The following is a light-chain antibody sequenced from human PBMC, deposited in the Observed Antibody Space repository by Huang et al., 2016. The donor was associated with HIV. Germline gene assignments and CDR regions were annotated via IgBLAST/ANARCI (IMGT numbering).Light chain of an antibody. V-gene: IGKV3-11*01. J-gene: IGKJ2*01. CDR3: QQRSNWPLYT. CDR1: QSLGTF. CDR2: DTS. Sequence: EIVLTQSPGTLSLSPGDRANLSCRASQSLGTFLAWYPQKPGQAPRLLIYDTSNRATGIPARFGGSGSGTDFTLTISSLEPDDFAVYYCQQRSNWPLYTFGQGTKLEIK.